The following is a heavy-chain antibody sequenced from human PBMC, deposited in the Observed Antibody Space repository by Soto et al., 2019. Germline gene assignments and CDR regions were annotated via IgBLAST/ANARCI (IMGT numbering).Heavy chain of an antibody. Sequence: SETLSLTCTVSGGSISGYYWSWIRQPAGKALEWIGRIYTSGITNYKPSLKSRVIMSVDTSKNQFSLKLNSVTAADTAMYYCARTIEEAGTGNWFDPWGQGTLVTVS. V-gene: IGHV4-4*07. D-gene: IGHD6-13*01. CDR2: IYTSGIT. J-gene: IGHJ5*02. CDR3: ARTIEEAGTGNWFDP. CDR1: GGSISGYY.